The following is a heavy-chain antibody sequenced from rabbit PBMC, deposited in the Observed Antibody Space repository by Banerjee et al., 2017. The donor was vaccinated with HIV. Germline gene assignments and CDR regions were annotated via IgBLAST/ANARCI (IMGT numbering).Heavy chain of an antibody. CDR3: ARDLAGVTGWNFGL. D-gene: IGHD4-1*01. V-gene: IGHV1S45*01. CDR2: IYIGPGTT. J-gene: IGHJ4*01. Sequence: QEQLVESGGGLVQPGGSLKLTCKASGFTFSSYWMSWVRQAPGKGLEWIGCIYIGPGTTFYASWAKGRFTISKTSSTTVTLQMTSLTAADTATYFCARDLAGVTGWNFGLWGQGTLVTVS. CDR1: GFTFSSYW.